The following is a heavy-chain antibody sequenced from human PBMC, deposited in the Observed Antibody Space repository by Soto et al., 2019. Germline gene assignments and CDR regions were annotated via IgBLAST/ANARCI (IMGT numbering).Heavy chain of an antibody. CDR1: GGSVSSGSYY. CDR2: IYYSGST. Sequence: QVQLQESGPGLVKPSETLSLTCTVSGGSVSSGSYYWSWIRQPPGKGLEWIGDIYYSGSTNYNPSIKSRVTISVDTSKNQFSLKLTSVTAADTAVYYCASYSSGWYDVSYWGQGTLVTVSS. CDR3: ASYSSGWYDVSY. V-gene: IGHV4-61*01. J-gene: IGHJ4*02. D-gene: IGHD6-19*01.